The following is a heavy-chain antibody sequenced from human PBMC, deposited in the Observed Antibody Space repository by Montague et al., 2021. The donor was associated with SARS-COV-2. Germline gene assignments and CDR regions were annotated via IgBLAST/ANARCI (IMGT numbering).Heavy chain of an antibody. Sequence: SLRLSCAASGFTFRSYWMHWVRQVPGRGLVWVSRIRPDGTSTHYAASVKGRFVISRDNVKNTLSLEMTNLRVDDTAIYYCVRPLWFGDSDYYFESWGQGTLVSVSS. D-gene: IGHD3-10*01. CDR1: GFTFRSYW. J-gene: IGHJ4*02. CDR2: IRPDGTST. CDR3: VRPLWFGDSDYYFES. V-gene: IGHV3-74*01.